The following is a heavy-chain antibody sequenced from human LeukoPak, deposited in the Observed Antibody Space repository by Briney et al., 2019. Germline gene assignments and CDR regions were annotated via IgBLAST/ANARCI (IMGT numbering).Heavy chain of an antibody. CDR3: AKAGHGSGSYQSY. CDR2: ISYDGSNK. V-gene: IGHV3-30*18. CDR1: GFTFSSYG. J-gene: IGHJ4*02. D-gene: IGHD3-10*01. Sequence: GGSLRLSCAASGFTFSSYGMHWVRQAPGKGLEWVAVISYDGSNKYYADSVKGRFTISRDNSKNTLYLQMNSLRAEDTAVYYCAKAGHGSGSYQSYWGQRTLVTVSS.